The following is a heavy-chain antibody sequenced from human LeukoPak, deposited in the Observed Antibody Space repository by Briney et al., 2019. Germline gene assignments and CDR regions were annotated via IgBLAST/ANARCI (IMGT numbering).Heavy chain of an antibody. Sequence: GGSLRLSCVASGFTFTSYGMHWVRQAPGKGLEWVAFIRYDGSNKYYADSVKGRFTISRDNSKNTLYLQMNSLRAEDTAVYYCAKYFSGYCSSTSCYTRGFFDYWGQGTLVTVSS. CDR3: AKYFSGYCSSTSCYTRGFFDY. J-gene: IGHJ4*02. V-gene: IGHV3-30*02. D-gene: IGHD2-2*02. CDR1: GFTFTSYG. CDR2: IRYDGSNK.